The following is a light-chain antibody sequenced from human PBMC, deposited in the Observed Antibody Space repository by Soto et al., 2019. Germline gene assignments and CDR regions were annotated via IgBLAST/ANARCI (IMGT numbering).Light chain of an antibody. J-gene: IGLJ3*02. Sequence: QSVLTQPPSVSGAPGQRVTISCTGSSSNIGAGYDVHWYQQLPGTAPKLLIYGNSNRPSGVPDRFSGSKSGTSASLAITGLQAEDEADYYCQSYDSSLRGRVFCGGTKLTVL. V-gene: IGLV1-40*01. CDR3: QSYDSSLRGRV. CDR2: GNS. CDR1: SSNIGAGYD.